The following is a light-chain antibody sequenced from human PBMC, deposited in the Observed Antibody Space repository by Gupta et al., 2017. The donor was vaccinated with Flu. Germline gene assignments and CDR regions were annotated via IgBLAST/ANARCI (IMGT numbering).Light chain of an antibody. Sequence: KSNIGINYVYGYQQLPGAAPKLLIYRSNQRPSGVPDRFSGSKSDTSASLAISGLRSGDEAYYYWAAWDENLSGGVFGGGTKLTVL. CDR2: RSN. CDR3: AAWDENLSGGV. J-gene: IGLJ3*02. V-gene: IGLV1-47*01. CDR1: KSNIGINY.